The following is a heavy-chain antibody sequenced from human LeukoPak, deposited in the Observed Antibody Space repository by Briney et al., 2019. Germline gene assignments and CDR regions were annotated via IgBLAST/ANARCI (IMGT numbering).Heavy chain of an antibody. V-gene: IGHV3-74*01. Sequence: GGSLRPSCAASGFTFGNFWMHWIRHGPGKGLLWVARINGDGSYADYAESVQGRFTVSRDNAKNTLYLQMDSLRVEDTAVYYCVSGTAAVAPAMTYWGRGTLVTVSS. J-gene: IGHJ4*02. CDR2: INGDGSYA. CDR1: GFTFGNFW. D-gene: IGHD2-15*01. CDR3: VSGTAAVAPAMTY.